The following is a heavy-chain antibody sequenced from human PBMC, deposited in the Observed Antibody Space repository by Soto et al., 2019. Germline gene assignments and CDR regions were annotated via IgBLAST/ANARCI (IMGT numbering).Heavy chain of an antibody. CDR1: GFTFSSYW. Sequence: GGSLRLSCAVSGFTFSSYWIHWMRQAPGKGLVWVSRIKSDGSSISYADSVKGRFTISRDNAKNTLYLQMNSLRAEDTAVYYCVRALMGEEDVWGKGTTVTVSS. V-gene: IGHV3-74*01. CDR3: VRALMGEEDV. D-gene: IGHD2-8*01. CDR2: IKSDGSSI. J-gene: IGHJ6*04.